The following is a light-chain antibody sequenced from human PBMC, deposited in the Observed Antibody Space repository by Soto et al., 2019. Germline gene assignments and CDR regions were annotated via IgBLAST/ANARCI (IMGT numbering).Light chain of an antibody. CDR2: EVT. V-gene: IGLV2-14*01. Sequence: QSALTQPASVSGSLGQSITISCTGTSSDVGGYNYVSWYQQHPGKDPKVVIFEVTKRPSGVSSRFSGSKSGNTASLTVSGLQDEDEGDYYCSSYTSSRTVLFGGGTKLTVL. CDR1: SSDVGGYNY. J-gene: IGLJ2*01. CDR3: SSYTSSRTVL.